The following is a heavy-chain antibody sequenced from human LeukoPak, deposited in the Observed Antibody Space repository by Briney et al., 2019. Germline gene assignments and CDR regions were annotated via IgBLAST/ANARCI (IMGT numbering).Heavy chain of an antibody. V-gene: IGHV3-53*04. Sequence: PGGSLRLSCAASGFTVSSNYMSWVRQAPGKGREWGSVIYSGGSTYYADSVKGRFTISTHNSKNTLYLQMNSLRAEDTAVYYCAREGPSSSWFDPWGQGTLVTVSS. CDR1: GFTVSSNY. J-gene: IGHJ5*02. D-gene: IGHD6-13*01. CDR2: IYSGGST. CDR3: AREGPSSSWFDP.